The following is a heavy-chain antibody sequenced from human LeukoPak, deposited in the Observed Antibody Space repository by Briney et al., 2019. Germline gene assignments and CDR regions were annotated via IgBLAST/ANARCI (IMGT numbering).Heavy chain of an antibody. Sequence: SETLSLTCTVSGDSVSNGNYYWSWLRQPPGKALEWIGYIYYTGSTYYNPSLEGRVTASVDTSRNQFSVKLSSVTAADTAVYYCARSQNYYGSRDYWSQGTLVTVSP. CDR3: ARSQNYYGSRDY. V-gene: IGHV4-61*01. D-gene: IGHD3-10*01. J-gene: IGHJ4*02. CDR1: GDSVSNGNYY. CDR2: IYYTGST.